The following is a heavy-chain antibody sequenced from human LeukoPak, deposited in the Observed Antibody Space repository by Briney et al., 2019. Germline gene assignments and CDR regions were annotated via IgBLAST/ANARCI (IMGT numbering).Heavy chain of an antibody. CDR2: ISGSGGST. CDR1: GFTFSSYA. V-gene: IGHV3-23*01. Sequence: GGSLRLSCAASGFTFSSYAMSWVRQAPGKGLGWVSAISGSGGSTYYADSVKGRFTISRDNSKNTLYLQMNSLRAEDTAVYYCAKVKAAAGTKHSGYFDYWGQGTLVTVSS. D-gene: IGHD6-13*01. J-gene: IGHJ4*02. CDR3: AKVKAAAGTKHSGYFDY.